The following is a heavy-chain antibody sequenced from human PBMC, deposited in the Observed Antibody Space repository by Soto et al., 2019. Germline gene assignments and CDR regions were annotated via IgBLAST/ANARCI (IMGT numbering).Heavy chain of an antibody. V-gene: IGHV3-30-3*01. CDR1: GFTFSSYA. CDR3: ARDSVYDSSVGAFDI. D-gene: IGHD3-22*01. J-gene: IGHJ3*02. CDR2: ISYDGSNK. Sequence: QVQLVESGGGVVQPGRSLRLSCAASGFTFSSYAMHWVRQAPGKGLEWVAVISYDGSNKYYADSVKGRLTISRDNSKNTLYLQMNSLRAEDTAVYYCARDSVYDSSVGAFDIWGQGTMVTVSS.